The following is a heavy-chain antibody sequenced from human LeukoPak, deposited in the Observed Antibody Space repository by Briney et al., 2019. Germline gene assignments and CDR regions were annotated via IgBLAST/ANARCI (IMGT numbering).Heavy chain of an antibody. Sequence: SETLSLTCTVSGGSISSYYWSWIRQPAGKGLEWIGRIYTSGSTNYNPSLKSRVTMSVDTSKNQFSLKLSSVTAADTAVYYCAREDYDFWNPLSKYGMDVWGQGTTVTVSS. CDR1: GGSISSYY. D-gene: IGHD3-3*01. V-gene: IGHV4-4*07. CDR3: AREDYDFWNPLSKYGMDV. J-gene: IGHJ6*02. CDR2: IYTSGST.